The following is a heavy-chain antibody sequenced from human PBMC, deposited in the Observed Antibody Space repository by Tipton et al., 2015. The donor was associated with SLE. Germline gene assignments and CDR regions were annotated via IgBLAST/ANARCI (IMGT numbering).Heavy chain of an antibody. CDR3: ARDVGATNY. CDR1: GGSISSYY. Sequence: LRLSCTVSGGSISSYYWSWIRQPPGKGLEWIGYIYYSGSTNYNPSLKSRVTISVDTSKNQFSLKLSSVTAADTAVYYCARDVGATNYWGQGTLVTVSS. CDR2: IYYSGST. D-gene: IGHD1-26*01. J-gene: IGHJ4*02. V-gene: IGHV4-59*01.